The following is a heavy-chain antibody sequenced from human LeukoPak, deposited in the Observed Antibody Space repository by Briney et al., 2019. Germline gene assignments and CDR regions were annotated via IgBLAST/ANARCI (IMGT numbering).Heavy chain of an antibody. J-gene: IGHJ6*02. CDR2: IIPILGIA. V-gene: IGHV1-69*04. CDR1: GDTFSSYA. D-gene: IGHD2-2*01. CDR3: ARAPVLRSTSWHPPHGHGMDV. Sequence: SVKVSCKASGDTFSSYAITWVRQAPGQGLEWMGRIIPILGIANYAQKFRGGVTITADKSTSTAYMELSSLRSEDTAVYYCARAPVLRSTSWHPPHGHGMDVWGQGTMVTVSS.